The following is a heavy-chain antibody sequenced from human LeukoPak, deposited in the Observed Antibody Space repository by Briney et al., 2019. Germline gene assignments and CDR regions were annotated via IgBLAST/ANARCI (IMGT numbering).Heavy chain of an antibody. CDR3: ARGVRSCSGGSCSYYFDY. Sequence: AAVKVSFKASGYTFTRYDMNGVGQAAGQGGEGMGGMNPNCGNTSYAQHFQGRVPLPRNHPLSPAYMELSSLRSEDTAVYYCARGVRSCSGGSCSYYFDYWGQGPLVTVSS. V-gene: IGHV1-8*01. CDR1: GYTFTRYD. D-gene: IGHD2-15*01. CDR2: MNPNCGNT. J-gene: IGHJ4*02.